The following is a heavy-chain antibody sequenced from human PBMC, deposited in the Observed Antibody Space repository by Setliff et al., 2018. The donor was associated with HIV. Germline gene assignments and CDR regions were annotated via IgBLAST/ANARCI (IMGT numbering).Heavy chain of an antibody. CDR3: ARDWNGDGRSIDS. Sequence: GGSLRLSCAASGFTFSTYTMNWVRQAPGKGLEWVSYISSDSSTIYYADSVKGRFTISRDNAENSLYLQMNSLRAGDTAVYYCARDWNGDGRSIDSWGQGTLVTVSS. D-gene: IGHD1-1*01. CDR2: ISSDSSTI. V-gene: IGHV3-48*04. CDR1: GFTFSTYT. J-gene: IGHJ5*01.